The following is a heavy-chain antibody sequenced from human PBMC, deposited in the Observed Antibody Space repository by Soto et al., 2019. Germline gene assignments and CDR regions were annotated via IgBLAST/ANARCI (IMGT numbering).Heavy chain of an antibody. Sequence: GSLRLSCAASGFNFGDYWMHWVRQDPGKGLVWISHISSDGGSTCYADSVRGRFTISRDNSKNTLYLQMNSLRAEDTAIYYCAKVPKTQVTTRYFDYWGQGTLVTVSS. CDR1: GFNFGDYW. J-gene: IGHJ4*02. V-gene: IGHV3-74*01. CDR2: ISSDGGST. D-gene: IGHD4-17*01. CDR3: AKVPKTQVTTRYFDY.